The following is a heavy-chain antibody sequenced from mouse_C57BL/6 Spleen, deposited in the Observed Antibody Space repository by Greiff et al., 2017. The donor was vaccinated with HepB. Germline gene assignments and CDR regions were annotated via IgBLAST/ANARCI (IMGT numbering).Heavy chain of an antibody. CDR3: AREGTTVVAPDY. V-gene: IGHV1-64*01. CDR1: GYTFTSYW. CDR2: IHPNSGST. J-gene: IGHJ2*01. D-gene: IGHD1-1*01. Sequence: QVQLKQPGAELVKPGASVKLSCKASGYTFTSYWMHWVKQRPGQGLEWIGMIHPNSGSTNYNEKFKSKATLTVDKSSSTAYMQLSSLTSEDSAVYYCAREGTTVVAPDYWGQGTTLTVSS.